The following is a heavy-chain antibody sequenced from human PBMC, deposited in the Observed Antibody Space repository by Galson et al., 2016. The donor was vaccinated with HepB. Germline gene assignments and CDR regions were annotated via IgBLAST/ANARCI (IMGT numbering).Heavy chain of an antibody. CDR3: AKGAVIGRGAPFDY. Sequence: SLRLSCAASGFTFSTYGMNWVRQAPGKGLEWVSYINSSSGTRYYADSVKGRFYISRDNSRNTLYLQINSLGAEDTAVYYCAKGAVIGRGAPFDYWGQGALVILSS. CDR2: INSSSGTR. CDR1: GFTFSTYG. D-gene: IGHD5-24*01. J-gene: IGHJ4*02. V-gene: IGHV3-48*01.